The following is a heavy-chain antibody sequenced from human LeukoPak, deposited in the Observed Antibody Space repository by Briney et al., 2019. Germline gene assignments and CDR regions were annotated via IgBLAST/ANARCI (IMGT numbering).Heavy chain of an antibody. CDR3: ARGGPNSSGWYSYYYYMDV. D-gene: IGHD6-19*01. CDR1: GGSISSYY. CDR2: IYYSGST. Sequence: SETLSLTCTVSGGSISSYYWSWIQQPPGKGLEWIGYIYYSGSTNYNPSLKSRVTISVDTSKNQFSLKLSSVTAADTAVYYCARGGPNSSGWYSYYYYMDVWGKGTTVTVSS. V-gene: IGHV4-59*01. J-gene: IGHJ6*03.